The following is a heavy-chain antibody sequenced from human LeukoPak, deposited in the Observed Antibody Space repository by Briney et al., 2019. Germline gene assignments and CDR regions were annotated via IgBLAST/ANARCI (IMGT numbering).Heavy chain of an antibody. CDR2: ISHTGTT. Sequence: SETLSLTCAVSGYSITSDYNWGCIRQPPGKGLEWVGTISHTGTTYYNPSLKSRVTISIDTSDQFSVKLTSVTAADTAVYYCARFESTSGRGFDPWGQGTLVTVSS. V-gene: IGHV4-38-2*01. J-gene: IGHJ5*02. D-gene: IGHD2-2*01. CDR3: ARFESTSGRGFDP. CDR1: GYSITSDYN.